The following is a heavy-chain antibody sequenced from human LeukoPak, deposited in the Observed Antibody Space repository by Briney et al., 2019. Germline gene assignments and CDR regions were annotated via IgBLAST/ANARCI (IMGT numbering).Heavy chain of an antibody. CDR1: GYIFTNYG. V-gene: IGHV1-18*01. CDR2: INTNNGNT. Sequence: ASVKVSCKASGYIFTNYGITWVRQAPGQGLEWMGWINTNNGNTNYAQKLQGRVTMTTDTSTSTAYMELRSLRSDDTAVYYCARDRLRFLEWLSESDAFDIWGQGTMVTVSS. D-gene: IGHD3-3*01. CDR3: ARDRLRFLEWLSESDAFDI. J-gene: IGHJ3*02.